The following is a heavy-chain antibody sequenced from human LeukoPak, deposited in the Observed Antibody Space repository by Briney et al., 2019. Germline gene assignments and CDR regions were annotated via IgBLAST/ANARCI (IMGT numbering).Heavy chain of an antibody. CDR2: NKSNTDGGTT. Sequence: GESLRLSCAACGFTFSNAWMSWVRQAPGKGVEWVSRNKSNTDGGTTDYAAPVKGRFTISRDDSKNTLYLQMNSLKTEDTAVYYCTTGIFDYWGQGTLVTVSS. J-gene: IGHJ4*02. V-gene: IGHV3-15*01. CDR1: GFTFSNAW. D-gene: IGHD1-14*01. CDR3: TTGIFDY.